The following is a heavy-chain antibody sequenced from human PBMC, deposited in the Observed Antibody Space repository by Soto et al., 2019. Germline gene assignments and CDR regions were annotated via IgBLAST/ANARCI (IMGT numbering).Heavy chain of an antibody. CDR3: TTDRVYGGHKIDY. D-gene: IGHD4-17*01. J-gene: IGHJ4*02. CDR2: IKSKTDGGTT. CDR1: GFTFSNAW. Sequence: GGSLRLSCAASGFTFSNAWMSWVRQAPGKGLEWVGRIKSKTDGGTTDYAAPVKGRFTISRDDSKNTLYLQMNSLKTEDTAVYYCTTDRVYGGHKIDYWGQGTLVTVSS. V-gene: IGHV3-15*01.